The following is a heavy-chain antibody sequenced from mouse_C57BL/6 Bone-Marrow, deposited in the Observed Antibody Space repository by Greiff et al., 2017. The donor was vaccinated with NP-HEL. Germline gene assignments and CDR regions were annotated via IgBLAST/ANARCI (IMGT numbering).Heavy chain of an antibody. Sequence: EVKVVESGGDLVKPGGSLKLSCAASGFTFSSYGMSWVRQTPDKRLEWVATISSGGSYTYYPDSVKGRFTISRANAKNTLYLQMSSLKSEDTAMYYCASAYYYGSSSWFAYWGQGTLVTVSA. CDR1: GFTFSSYG. V-gene: IGHV5-6*01. CDR3: ASAYYYGSSSWFAY. J-gene: IGHJ3*01. D-gene: IGHD1-1*01. CDR2: ISSGGSYT.